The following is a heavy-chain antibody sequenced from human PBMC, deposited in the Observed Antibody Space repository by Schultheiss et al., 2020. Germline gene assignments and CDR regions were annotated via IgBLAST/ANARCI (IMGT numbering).Heavy chain of an antibody. V-gene: IGHV4-39*01. CDR2: IYYTGST. Sequence: SETLSLTCTVSGGSISSSNYYWGWIRQPPGKGLEWIGSIYYTGSTYYNPSLKGRITISVDTSKNQFSLKLSSVTAADTAVYYCARSTVTTAWIFDYWGQGTLVTVSS. CDR1: GGSISSSNYY. D-gene: IGHD4-17*01. CDR3: ARSTVTTAWIFDY. J-gene: IGHJ4*02.